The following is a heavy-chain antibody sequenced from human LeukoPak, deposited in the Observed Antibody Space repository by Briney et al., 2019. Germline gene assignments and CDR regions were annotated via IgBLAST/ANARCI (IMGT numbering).Heavy chain of an antibody. CDR1: GGSISSYY. CDR3: ARSRYYDSSGYYSN. D-gene: IGHD3-22*01. J-gene: IGHJ4*02. V-gene: IGHV4-59*01. CDR2: IYYGGST. Sequence: PSETLSLTCTVSGGSISSYYWSWIRQPPGKGLEWIGYIYYGGSTNYNPSLKSRVTISVDTSKNQFSLKLSSVTAADTAVYYCARSRYYDSSGYYSNWGQGTLVTVSS.